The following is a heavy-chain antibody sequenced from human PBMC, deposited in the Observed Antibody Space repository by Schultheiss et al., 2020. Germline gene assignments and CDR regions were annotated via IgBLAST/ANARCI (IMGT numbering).Heavy chain of an antibody. CDR3: ARDIAYDVDY. D-gene: IGHD3-3*01. V-gene: IGHV1-2*02. CDR2: INPNSGGT. CDR1: GYTFTGYY. J-gene: IGHJ4*02. Sequence: ASVKVSCKASGYTFTGYYMHWVRQAPGQGLEWMGWINPNSGGTNYAQKLQGRVTMTTDTSTSTAYMELGRLRGDDTAVYYCARDIAYDVDYWGQGTLVTVSS.